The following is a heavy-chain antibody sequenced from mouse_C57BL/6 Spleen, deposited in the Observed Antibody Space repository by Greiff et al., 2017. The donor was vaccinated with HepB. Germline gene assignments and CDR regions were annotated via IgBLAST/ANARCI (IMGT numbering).Heavy chain of an antibody. Sequence: EVQLLESGGDLVKPGGSLKLSCAASGFTFSSYGMSWVRQTPDKRLEWVATISSGGSYTYYPDSVKGRFTISRDTAKNTLYLQMSRLKSEDTAMYYCARGGFDYWGQGTTLTVSS. CDR1: GFTFSSYG. V-gene: IGHV5-6*01. CDR2: ISSGGSYT. CDR3: ARGGFDY. J-gene: IGHJ2*01.